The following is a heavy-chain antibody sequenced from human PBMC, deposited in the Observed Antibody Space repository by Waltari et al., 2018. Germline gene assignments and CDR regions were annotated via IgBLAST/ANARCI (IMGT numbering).Heavy chain of an antibody. D-gene: IGHD1-26*01. Sequence: QVQLVESGGGVVQPGGSLRLSCAACGFTVSSYAMHWVRQAPDKGLEWVAFIRYDGSNKYYADSVKGRFTISRDNSKNTLYLQMNSLRAEDTAVYYCAKDRWGVDYWGQGTLVTVSS. J-gene: IGHJ4*02. CDR3: AKDRWGVDY. CDR1: GFTVSSYA. V-gene: IGHV3-30*02. CDR2: IRYDGSNK.